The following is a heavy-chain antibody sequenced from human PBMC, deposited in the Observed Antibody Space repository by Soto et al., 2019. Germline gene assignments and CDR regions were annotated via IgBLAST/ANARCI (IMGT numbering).Heavy chain of an antibody. CDR2: RWNDGSNK. D-gene: IGHD1-1*01. CDR3: ATELNAMQAFHI. V-gene: IGHV3-33*03. Sequence: QVQLVESGGGVVQPGRSLRLSCVASGFPFSTYGMPWVRQTPGKGLEWVAMRWNDGSNKYYTDSIKDRFTISRDNSRNTLYLQMISLRDDDSAVYYCATELNAMQAFHIWGQGTRVTVAS. J-gene: IGHJ3*02. CDR1: GFPFSTYG.